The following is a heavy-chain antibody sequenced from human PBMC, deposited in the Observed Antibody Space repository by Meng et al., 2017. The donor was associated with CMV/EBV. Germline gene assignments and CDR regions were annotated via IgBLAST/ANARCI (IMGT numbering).Heavy chain of an antibody. V-gene: IGHV2-5*02. CDR1: GFSLSTSGVG. CDR2: IYWDDDK. CDR3: AHRGSYGYHGY. Sequence: VKPQPTPALTRAFSGFSLSTSGVGVGWIRQRPGKALEWLALIYWDDDKRYSPSLKSRLTITKDTSKNQVVLTMTNMDPVDTATYYCAHRGSYGYHGYWGQGTLVTVSS. J-gene: IGHJ4*02. D-gene: IGHD5-18*01.